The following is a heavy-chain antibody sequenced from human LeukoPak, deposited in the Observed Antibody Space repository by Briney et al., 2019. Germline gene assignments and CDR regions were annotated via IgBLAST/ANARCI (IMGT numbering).Heavy chain of an antibody. CDR1: GGSFSGYY. J-gene: IGHJ6*02. CDR3: ARGVRTDIVVVPAAINYYYGMDV. V-gene: IGHV4-34*01. Sequence: SETLSLTCAVYGGSFSGYYWSWIRQPPGKGLEWIGEINHSGSTNYNPSLKSRVTISVGTSKNQFSLKLSSVTAADTAVYYCARGVRTDIVVVPAAINYYYGMDVWGQGTTVTVSS. CDR2: INHSGST. D-gene: IGHD2-2*01.